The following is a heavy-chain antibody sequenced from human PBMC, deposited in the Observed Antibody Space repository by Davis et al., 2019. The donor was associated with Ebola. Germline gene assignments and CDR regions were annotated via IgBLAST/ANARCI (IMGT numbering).Heavy chain of an antibody. CDR1: GASITTSNYY. D-gene: IGHD2-8*01. J-gene: IGHJ6*02. CDR2: ISYSGIT. Sequence: PGGSLRLSCTVSGASITTSNYYWGWIRQPPGKGLEWIGSISYSGITYYKPSLKSQITISADTSKNVVSLRLSSVTAADTAVYFCARKVYIIASYYYGIDVWGQGTTVTVSS. CDR3: ARKVYIIASYYYGIDV. V-gene: IGHV4-39*01.